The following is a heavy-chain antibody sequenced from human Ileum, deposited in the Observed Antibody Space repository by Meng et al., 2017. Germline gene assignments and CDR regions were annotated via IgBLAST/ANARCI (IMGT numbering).Heavy chain of an antibody. CDR1: GGSITSGDYY. V-gene: IGHV4-30-4*01. Sequence: QVQLQESGPGLVKPSQTLSLNCTVSGGSITSGDYYWSWIRQPPGKSLEWIGYIFYTGATYSNPSLKSRVTVSLDTSKSQFSLKLSSVTAADTAIYYCVSERRRSYFFDYWGQGTLVTVSS. CDR2: IFYTGAT. CDR3: VSERRRSYFFDY. J-gene: IGHJ4*02.